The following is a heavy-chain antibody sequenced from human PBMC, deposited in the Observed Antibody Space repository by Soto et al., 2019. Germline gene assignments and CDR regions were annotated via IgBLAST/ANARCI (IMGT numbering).Heavy chain of an antibody. Sequence: PVKVSCKASGGTFSSYAISWVRQAPGQGLEWMGGIIPIFGTANYAQKFQGRVTITADESTSTAYMELRSLRSDDTAVYYCARDSRSGYGLVDYWGQGTLVTVSS. V-gene: IGHV1-69*13. CDR1: GGTFSSYA. CDR3: ARDSRSGYGLVDY. CDR2: IIPIFGTA. D-gene: IGHD5-12*01. J-gene: IGHJ4*02.